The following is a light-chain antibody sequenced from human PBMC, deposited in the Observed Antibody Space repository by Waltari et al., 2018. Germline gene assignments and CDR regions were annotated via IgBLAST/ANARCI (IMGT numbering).Light chain of an antibody. J-gene: IGLJ3*02. CDR2: RNN. Sequence: QSALTQPPSASGTPGQRVTISCSGSTSNVGNNFVSWYQQLPGTAPKLLIYRNNRRPPGVPDRFSGSKSGTSASLAISGLRSEDEAKYYCGAWDDSLSGKKMFGDGTKLTVL. CDR3: GAWDDSLSGKKM. V-gene: IGLV1-47*01. CDR1: TSNVGNNF.